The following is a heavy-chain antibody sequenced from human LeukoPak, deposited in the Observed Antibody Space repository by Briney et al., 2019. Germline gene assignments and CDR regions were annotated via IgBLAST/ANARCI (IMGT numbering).Heavy chain of an antibody. Sequence: GGSLRLSCAASGFTFSSYEMNWVRQAPGKGLEWVSYISSSGSTIYYADSVKGRFTISRDNAKNSLYLQMNSLRAEDTAVYYCARDYYGSGSSALSNDAFDIWGQGTMVTVSS. V-gene: IGHV3-48*03. CDR3: ARDYYGSGSSALSNDAFDI. D-gene: IGHD3-10*01. CDR2: ISSSGSTI. CDR1: GFTFSSYE. J-gene: IGHJ3*02.